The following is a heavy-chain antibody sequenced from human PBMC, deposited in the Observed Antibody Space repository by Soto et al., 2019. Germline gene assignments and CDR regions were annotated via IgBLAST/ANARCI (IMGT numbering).Heavy chain of an antibody. CDR2: ISGSGGST. Sequence: GGSLRLSCAASGFTFSSYDMSWVRQAPGKGLEWVSTISGSGGSTYYADSVKGRFTISRDNSKNTLYLQMNSLRAEDTAVYYCAKVKGVVYDAFDIWGQGTMVTVPS. J-gene: IGHJ3*02. V-gene: IGHV3-23*01. CDR1: GFTFSSYD. CDR3: AKVKGVVYDAFDI. D-gene: IGHD2-8*02.